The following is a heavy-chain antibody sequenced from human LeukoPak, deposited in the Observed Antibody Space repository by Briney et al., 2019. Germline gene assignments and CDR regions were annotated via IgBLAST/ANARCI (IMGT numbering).Heavy chain of an antibody. V-gene: IGHV3-30*18. CDR3: AKASYGSGSYYTLGFDY. Sequence: GRSLRLSCAASGFTFSSYGMHWVRQAPGKGLEWVAVISYDGSNKYYADSVKGRFTISRDNSKNTLYLQMNSLRAEDTAVYYCAKASYGSGSYYTLGFDYWGQGTLVTVSS. D-gene: IGHD3-10*01. CDR1: GFTFSSYG. J-gene: IGHJ4*02. CDR2: ISYDGSNK.